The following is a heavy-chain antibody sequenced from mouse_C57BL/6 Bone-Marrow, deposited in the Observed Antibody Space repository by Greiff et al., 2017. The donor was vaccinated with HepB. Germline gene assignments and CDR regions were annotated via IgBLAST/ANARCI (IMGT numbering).Heavy chain of an antibody. CDR1: GYTFTSYW. CDR2: IHPNSGST. CDR3: ARWAGLPFDY. J-gene: IGHJ2*01. Sequence: VQLQQPGAELVKPGASVKLSCKASGYTFTSYWMHWVKQRPGQGLEWIGMIHPNSGSTNYNEKFKSKATLPVDKSSSTAYMQLSSLTSEDSAVYYCARWAGLPFDYWGQGTTLTVSS. V-gene: IGHV1-64*01. D-gene: IGHD2-4*01.